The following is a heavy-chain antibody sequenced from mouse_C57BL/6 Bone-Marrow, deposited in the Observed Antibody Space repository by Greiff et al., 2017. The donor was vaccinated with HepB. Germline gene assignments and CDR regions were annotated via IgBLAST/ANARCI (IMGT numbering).Heavy chain of an antibody. CDR2: ISNLAYSI. CDR3: ARWEDGYYFDY. J-gene: IGHJ2*01. D-gene: IGHD2-3*01. CDR1: GFTFSDYG. V-gene: IGHV5-15*01. Sequence: EVQWVESGGGLVQPGGSLKLSCAASGFTFSDYGMAWVRQAPRKGPEWVAFISNLAYSIYYADTVTGRFTISRENAKNTLYLEMSSLRSEDTAMYYCARWEDGYYFDYWGQGTTLTVSS.